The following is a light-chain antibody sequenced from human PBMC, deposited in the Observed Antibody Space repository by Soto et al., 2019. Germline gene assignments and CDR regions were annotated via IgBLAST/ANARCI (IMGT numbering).Light chain of an antibody. CDR3: QLRSNWPRIT. CDR1: QSVSSY. V-gene: IGKV3-11*01. Sequence: EIVLTQSPATLSLSPGERATLSCRASQSVSSYLAWYQQKPGQAPRLLIYDASNRATGIPARFSGSGSGTDLPLTISSLEPEDFAVYCCQLRSNWPRITFGQGTRREIK. CDR2: DAS. J-gene: IGKJ5*01.